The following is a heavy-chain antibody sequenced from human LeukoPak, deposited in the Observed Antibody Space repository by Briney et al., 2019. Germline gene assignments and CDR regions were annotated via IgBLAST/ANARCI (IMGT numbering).Heavy chain of an antibody. CDR1: GRSISSYY. Sequence: SETLSLTCTVAGRSISSYYWSWIRQPPGEGLEWIGYIYYSGSTNYNPSLKSRVTISVDTSKNQFSLKLSSVTAADTAVYYCARGTIWSGYPYWGQGTLVTVSS. CDR2: IYYSGST. J-gene: IGHJ4*02. CDR3: ARGTIWSGYPY. V-gene: IGHV4-59*01. D-gene: IGHD3-3*01.